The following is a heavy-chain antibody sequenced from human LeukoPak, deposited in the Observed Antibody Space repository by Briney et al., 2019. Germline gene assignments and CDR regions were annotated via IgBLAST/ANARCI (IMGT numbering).Heavy chain of an antibody. V-gene: IGHV3-23*01. J-gene: IGHJ4*02. CDR3: AKRVYYYDSSGYHDLTDHYFDY. D-gene: IGHD3-22*01. CDR1: GFTFSSYA. CDR2: ISGSGGST. Sequence: GGSLRLSCAASGFTFSSYAMSWVRQAPGKGLEWVSAISGSGGSTYYADSVKGRFTISRDNSKNTLYLQMNSLRAEDTAVYYCAKRVYYYDSSGYHDLTDHYFDYWGQGTLVTVSS.